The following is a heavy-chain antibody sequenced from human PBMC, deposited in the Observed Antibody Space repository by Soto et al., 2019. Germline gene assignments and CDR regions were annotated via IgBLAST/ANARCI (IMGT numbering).Heavy chain of an antibody. CDR1: GYSCTSYW. CDR3: ARTSMQSRGYSYGHGGMDV. V-gene: IGHV5-10-1*01. CDR2: IDPSDSYT. D-gene: IGHD5-18*01. Sequence: PGESLKISCKGSGYSCTSYWISWVRQMPGKGLEWMGRIDPSDSYTNYSPSFQGHVTISADKSISTAYLQWSSLKASDTAMYYCARTSMQSRGYSYGHGGMDVWGQGTTVTVSS. J-gene: IGHJ6*02.